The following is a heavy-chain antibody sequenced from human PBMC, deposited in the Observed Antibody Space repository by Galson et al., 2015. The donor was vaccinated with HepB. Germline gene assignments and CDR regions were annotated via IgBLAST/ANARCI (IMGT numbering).Heavy chain of an antibody. D-gene: IGHD4/OR15-4a*01. Sequence: SLRLSCAASGFTFSSLALGWVRQAPGKGLEWVSLITIDGDGTFYADSVKGRFTISRDNSKNTVDLQMGSLRVEDTALYYCAKWAPYGAREGGFDCWGQGTLVTVSS. CDR1: GFTFSSLA. V-gene: IGHV3-23*01. CDR2: ITIDGDGT. J-gene: IGHJ4*02. CDR3: AKWAPYGAREGGFDC.